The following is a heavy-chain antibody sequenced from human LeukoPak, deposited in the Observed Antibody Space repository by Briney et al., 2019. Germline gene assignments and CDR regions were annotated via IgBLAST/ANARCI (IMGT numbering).Heavy chain of an antibody. CDR3: AREGRSAAGPDYYYYYMDV. CDR2: ISHTGSTI. J-gene: IGHJ6*03. D-gene: IGHD6-13*01. CDR1: GYMFSDYY. Sequence: PGGSLRLSCAASGYMFSDYYMSWIRQGPEKGLEWLSYISHTGSTIYYADSVKGRFTVSRDNAKNSLYLQMNSLRAEDTAVYYGAREGRSAAGPDYYYYYMDVWGKGTTVTVSS. V-gene: IGHV3-11*04.